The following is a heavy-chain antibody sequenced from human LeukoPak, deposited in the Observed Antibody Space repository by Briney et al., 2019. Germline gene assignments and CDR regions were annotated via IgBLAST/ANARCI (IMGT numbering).Heavy chain of an antibody. CDR2: IYHSGST. J-gene: IGHJ4*02. Sequence: SETLSLTCAVSGYSISSGYYWGWIRQPLGKGLEWIGSIYHSGSTYYNPSLKSRVTISVDTSKNQFSLKLSSVTAADTAVYYCARRGGSSGYQRYFDYWGQGTLVTVSS. CDR3: ARRGGSSGYQRYFDY. D-gene: IGHD3-22*01. CDR1: GYSISSGYY. V-gene: IGHV4-38-2*01.